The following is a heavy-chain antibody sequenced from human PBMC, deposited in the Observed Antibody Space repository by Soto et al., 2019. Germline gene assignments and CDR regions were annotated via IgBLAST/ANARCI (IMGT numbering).Heavy chain of an antibody. D-gene: IGHD2-21*01. J-gene: IGHJ6*03. V-gene: IGHV1-69*13. Sequence: ASGKVSCKAFRDTLRNSAISWVRQAPGQGIEWLGGIMPMLGTTSYAQKFNGRVTITADDSTTTAYMELSSLRSDDTAVYYCARHFVVFLGEYYPNYYDTHALREATPITV. CDR2: IMPMLGTT. CDR1: RDTLRNSA. CDR3: ARHFVVFLGEYYPNYYDTHA.